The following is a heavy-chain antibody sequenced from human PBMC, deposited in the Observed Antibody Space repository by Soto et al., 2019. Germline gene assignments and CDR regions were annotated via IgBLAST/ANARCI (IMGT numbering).Heavy chain of an antibody. V-gene: IGHV4-31*03. CDR3: ARDGNYYGSGRAIDS. CDR1: GGSISGGGYY. Sequence: TLSLTCTVSGGSISGGGYYWSWIRQHPGKGLEWIGYIYYSGSTYYNPSLKSRVTISVDTSKNQFSLKLSSVTAADMAVYYCARDGNYYGSGRAIDSWGQGHLATVSS. CDR2: IYYSGST. D-gene: IGHD3-10*01. J-gene: IGHJ4*02.